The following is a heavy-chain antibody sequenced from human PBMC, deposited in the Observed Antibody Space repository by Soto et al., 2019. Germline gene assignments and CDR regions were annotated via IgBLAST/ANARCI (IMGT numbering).Heavy chain of an antibody. D-gene: IGHD6-19*01. V-gene: IGHV4-59*01. Sequence: SETLSLTCSVSGGSISGSYWSRIRQSPGKGLEWLGYVYYTGSTNYSPSLRSRVSISVDTSKNEFSLRLSSVTAADTAVYFCARSVAVPGAHIDYWGQGTQVTVSS. CDR1: GGSISGSY. CDR2: VYYTGST. J-gene: IGHJ4*02. CDR3: ARSVAVPGAHIDY.